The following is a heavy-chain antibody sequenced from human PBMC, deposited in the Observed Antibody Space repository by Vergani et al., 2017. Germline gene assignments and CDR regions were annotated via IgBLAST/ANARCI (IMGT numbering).Heavy chain of an antibody. CDR1: GYTFTGYY. V-gene: IGHV1-2*02. J-gene: IGHJ5*02. CDR2: INPNSGGT. Sequence: QVQLVQSGAEVKKPGASVKVSCKASGYTFTGYYMHWVRQAPGQGLEWMGWINPNSGGTNYAQKFQGRVTMTRDPSISTAYMELSRLRSDDTAVYYCARELVYCSGGSCYSGWFDPWGQGTLVTVSS. CDR3: ARELVYCSGGSCYSGWFDP. D-gene: IGHD2-15*01.